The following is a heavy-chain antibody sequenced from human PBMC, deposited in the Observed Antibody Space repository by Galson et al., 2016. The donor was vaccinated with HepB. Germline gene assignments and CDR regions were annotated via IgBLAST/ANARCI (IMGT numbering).Heavy chain of an antibody. Sequence: SLRLSCAASGFTFSSYVMTWVRQAPGKGLEWVAALSDGGAMTDYAGSVKGRFIIPRDNSKITVYLQMNSLRVEDTAVYYCTRRTRGSPDYWGQGTLVTVSS. D-gene: IGHD3-16*01. CDR1: GFTFSSYV. J-gene: IGHJ4*02. V-gene: IGHV3-23*01. CDR2: LSDGGAMT. CDR3: TRRTRGSPDY.